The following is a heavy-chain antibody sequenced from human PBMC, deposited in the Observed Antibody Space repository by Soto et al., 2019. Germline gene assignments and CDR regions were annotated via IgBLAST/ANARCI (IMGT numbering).Heavy chain of an antibody. J-gene: IGHJ5*02. D-gene: IGHD3-22*01. V-gene: IGHV4-38-2*01. CDR2: IYHGGST. Sequence: PSETLSLTCAVSGYSISSGYYWGWLRQPQGKGREGIGSIYHGGSTYYNPSLNSRVTLSIDMTNNHVSLILNSVTAADTAVYYCARVGPWVPYYYDSSPYTFENWFDPWGQGTLVTVSS. CDR1: GYSISSGYY. CDR3: ARVGPWVPYYYDSSPYTFENWFDP.